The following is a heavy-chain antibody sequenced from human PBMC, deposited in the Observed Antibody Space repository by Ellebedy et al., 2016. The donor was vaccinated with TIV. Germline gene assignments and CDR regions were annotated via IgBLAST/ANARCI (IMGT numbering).Heavy chain of an antibody. V-gene: IGHV1-18*01. CDR2: ISTYSGNT. CDR3: AREMAGYWNTTSCNWFDP. Sequence: ASVKVSXXAFGYTFTNYGIGWVRQAPGQGLEWMGWISTYSGNTYYAQKLQGRITMTADTSTRTVYMDLRSLRSDDTAVYFCAREMAGYWNTTSCNWFDPWGQGTLVTVSS. J-gene: IGHJ5*02. CDR1: GYTFTNYG. D-gene: IGHD2-2*01.